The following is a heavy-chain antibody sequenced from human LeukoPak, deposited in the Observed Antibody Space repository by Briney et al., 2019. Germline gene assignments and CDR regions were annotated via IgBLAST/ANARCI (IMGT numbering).Heavy chain of an antibody. CDR1: GFTFRSYS. V-gene: IGHV3-48*04. CDR2: INGGGRTI. CDR3: AREPVEGVNDAFDV. J-gene: IGHJ3*01. Sequence: GGSLRLSCAASGFTFRSYSMNWVRQAPGKGLEWVVYINGGGRTIFYGDSVKGRFTISRDNAKNSLYLQMNSLRAEDTAVYYCAREPVEGVNDAFDVWGQGTMVTVSS. D-gene: IGHD3-16*01.